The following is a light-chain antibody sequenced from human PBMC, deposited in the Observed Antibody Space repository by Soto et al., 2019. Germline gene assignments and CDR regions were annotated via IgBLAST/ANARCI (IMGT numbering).Light chain of an antibody. V-gene: IGKV3-15*01. J-gene: IGKJ1*01. CDR3: QQYNNWPPWT. CDR1: QSVSSN. Sequence: EIVMTQSPATLSVSPGERATLSCSASQSVSSNLAWYQQKPGQAPRLLIYGPSTRATGIPARFSGSGSGTEFTLTISSLQSEDFAVYYCQQYNNWPPWTFGQGTKVEIK. CDR2: GPS.